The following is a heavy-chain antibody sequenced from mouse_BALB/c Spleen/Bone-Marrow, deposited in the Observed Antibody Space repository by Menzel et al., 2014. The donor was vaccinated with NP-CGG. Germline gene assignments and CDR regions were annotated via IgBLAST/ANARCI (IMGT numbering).Heavy chain of an antibody. J-gene: IGHJ2*01. CDR2: INSNGGST. V-gene: IGHV5-6-2*01. D-gene: IGHD4-1*01. CDR3: ARRGWDGYFDY. Sequence: EVQVVESGGGLVKLGGSLKPSCAASGFTFSSYYMSWVRQTPEKRLELVAAINSNGGSTYYPDTVKGRFTISRDNAKNTLYLQMSSLKSEDTALYYCARRGWDGYFDYWGQGTTLAVSS. CDR1: GFTFSSYY.